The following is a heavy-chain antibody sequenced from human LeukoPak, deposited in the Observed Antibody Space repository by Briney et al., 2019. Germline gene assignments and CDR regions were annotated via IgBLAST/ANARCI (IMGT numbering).Heavy chain of an antibody. CDR1: DFSIGDTYY. V-gene: IGHV4-38-2*02. CDR3: ARNRYFDWLEFDF. J-gene: IGHJ4*02. CDR2: IYHTGTT. D-gene: IGHD3-9*01. Sequence: SETLSLTCTVSDFSIGDTYYWGWIRQPPGKGLEWIGNIYHTGTTYYNPSLRSRVTLSIDTSKNQFSLRLSSVTAADTAVYFCARNRYFDWLEFDFWGQGILVTVSS.